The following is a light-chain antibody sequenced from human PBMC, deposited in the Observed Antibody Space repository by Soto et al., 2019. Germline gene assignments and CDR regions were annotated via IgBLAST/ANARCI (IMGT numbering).Light chain of an antibody. V-gene: IGKV3-11*01. CDR3: QHRSNWPPMYT. CDR1: QSVGNY. Sequence: DIVVTQSPGALSLSPGERATLSCRASQSVGNYLAWYQQKSGQAPRLLIYDTSKRATDIPARFSGSGSGTDFTLTISSLEPEDFAIYHCQHRSNWPPMYTFGQGTKLEIK. CDR2: DTS. J-gene: IGKJ2*01.